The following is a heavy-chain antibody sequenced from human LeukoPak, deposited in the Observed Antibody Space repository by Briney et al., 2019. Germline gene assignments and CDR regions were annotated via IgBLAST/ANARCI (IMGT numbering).Heavy chain of an antibody. CDR3: AREGPIAVAGNHYYYYYGMDV. D-gene: IGHD6-19*01. CDR1: GGTISSYY. V-gene: IGHV4-59*01. CDR2: IYYSGST. J-gene: IGHJ6*02. Sequence: PSETLSLTCTVSGGTISSYYWSWIRQPPGKGLEWIGYIYYSGSTNYNPSLKSRVTISVDTSKNQFSLKLSSVTAADTAVYYCAREGPIAVAGNHYYYYYGMDVWGQGTTVTVSS.